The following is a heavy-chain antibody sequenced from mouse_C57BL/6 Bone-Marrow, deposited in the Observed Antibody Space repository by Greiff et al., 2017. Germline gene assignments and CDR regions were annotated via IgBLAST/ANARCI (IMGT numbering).Heavy chain of an antibody. Sequence: VQLQQSGAELMKPGASVKLSCKATGYTFTAYWIEWVKQRPGHGLEWIGEFLPGSGSTNYNVKFKGKATFTADTSSNTAYMQLSSLTTEDSAIYYCFYGSSFDYWGQGTTLTVSS. CDR2: FLPGSGST. D-gene: IGHD1-1*01. J-gene: IGHJ2*01. V-gene: IGHV1-9*01. CDR1: GYTFTAYW. CDR3: FYGSSFDY.